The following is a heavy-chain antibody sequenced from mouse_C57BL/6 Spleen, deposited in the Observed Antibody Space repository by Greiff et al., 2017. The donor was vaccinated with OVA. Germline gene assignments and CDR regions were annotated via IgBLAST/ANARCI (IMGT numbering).Heavy chain of an antibody. Sequence: EVKLVESGGDLVKPGGSLKLSCAASGFTFSSYGMSWVRQIPDKRLEWDATISSGGSYTYYPDSVKGRFTISRDNAKNTLYLQMSSLKSEDTAMYYCAREGFAYWGQGTLVTVSA. J-gene: IGHJ3*01. V-gene: IGHV5-6*01. CDR1: GFTFSSYG. CDR3: AREGFAY. CDR2: ISSGGSYT.